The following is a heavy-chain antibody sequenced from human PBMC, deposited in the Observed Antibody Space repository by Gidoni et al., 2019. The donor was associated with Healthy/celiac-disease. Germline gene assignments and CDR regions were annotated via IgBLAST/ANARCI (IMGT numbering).Heavy chain of an antibody. CDR3: ARGDHIVVVVAATPRSSKYGMDV. J-gene: IGHJ6*02. D-gene: IGHD2-15*01. CDR2: INPSGGST. Sequence: QVQLVQSGAEVKKPGASVKVSCKASGYTFPSYYMHWVRQAPGQGLEWMGIINPSGGSTSYAQKFQGRVTMTRDTSTSTVYMELSSLRSEDTAVYYCARGDHIVVVVAATPRSSKYGMDVWGQGTTVTVSS. V-gene: IGHV1-46*01. CDR1: GYTFPSYY.